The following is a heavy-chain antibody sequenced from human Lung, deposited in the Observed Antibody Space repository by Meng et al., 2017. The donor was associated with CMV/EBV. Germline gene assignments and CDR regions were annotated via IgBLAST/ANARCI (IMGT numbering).Heavy chain of an antibody. CDR2: INHSGTA. D-gene: IGHD1-26*01. J-gene: IGHJ6*01. CDR1: GGSFSDFY. V-gene: IGHV4-34*01. Sequence: SXTLSLXCAVHGGSFSDFYYIWIRQSPAKGLEWIGEINHSGTANYNPSLKSRVAMSVDTSKNQISLKLNSVTVADTAVYYCARVSTVFYGFDLSEISTRISSGSYPRNVHHYNGMEVWXQGNXVNGAS. CDR3: ARVSTVFYGFDLSEISTRISSGSYPRNVHHYNGMEV.